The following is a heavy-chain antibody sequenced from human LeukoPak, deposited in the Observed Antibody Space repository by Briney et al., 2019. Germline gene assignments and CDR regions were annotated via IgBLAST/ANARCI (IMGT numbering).Heavy chain of an antibody. CDR3: ARGGYYAASDI. CDR2: IVSNGGNT. J-gene: IGHJ4*02. V-gene: IGHV3-64*02. CDR1: GLTFSSHA. Sequence: GGSLRLSCAASGLTFSSHAMHWVRQAPGKGLEYVSAIVSNGGNTYYADSVRGRFTISRDNSKDTVYLQMGSLRPEDTAVYYCARGGYYAASDIWGQRAPGTVSS. D-gene: IGHD3-3*01.